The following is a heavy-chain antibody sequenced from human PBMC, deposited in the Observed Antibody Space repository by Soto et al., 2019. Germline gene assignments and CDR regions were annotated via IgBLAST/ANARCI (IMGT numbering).Heavy chain of an antibody. CDR3: ARGLPTLPVFAFDI. CDR2: IYWNDDK. D-gene: IGHD1-1*01. J-gene: IGHJ3*02. V-gene: IGHV2-5*01. CDR1: GISLSTSGVG. Sequence: QITLKWSGPKLVKPTQTLTLTCTLSGISLSTSGVGLGWIRQTPGKALEWLALIYWNDDKHYNPSLRTRLTITKDTSKNQAVLTMTNLDPVVTATYYCARGLPTLPVFAFDIWDQGTVVTVSS.